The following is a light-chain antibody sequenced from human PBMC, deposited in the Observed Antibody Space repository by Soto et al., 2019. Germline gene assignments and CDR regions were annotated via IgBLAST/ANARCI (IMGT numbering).Light chain of an antibody. J-gene: IGKJ5*01. V-gene: IGKV2-30*02. CDR3: MQGTHWPIT. Sequence: VVMTQSPLSLPVTVGQPASILCMPNQSLVHSYGIDYFSRFHQRPARSPRRLIYKVSNRDSWVPARFSGSGSGTDFALKISRLEAEDVGVYYCMQGTHWPITFGQGTRLEIK. CDR1: QSLVHSYGIDY. CDR2: KVS.